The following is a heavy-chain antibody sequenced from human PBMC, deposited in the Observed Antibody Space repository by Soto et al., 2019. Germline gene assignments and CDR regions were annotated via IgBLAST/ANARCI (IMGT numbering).Heavy chain of an antibody. Sequence: QITLKESGPTLVKPTQTLTLTCTFSGFSLSTSGVGVGWIRQPPGKALEWLALIYWDDDKRYSPSLKSRLTISKDTPKNQVVLTRTNMEPVDTATDYCGHGFTSFQLYSWFDPWGQGTLVTVSS. V-gene: IGHV2-5*02. CDR3: GHGFTSFQLYSWFDP. D-gene: IGHD3-16*01. J-gene: IGHJ5*02. CDR1: GFSLSTSGVG. CDR2: IYWDDDK.